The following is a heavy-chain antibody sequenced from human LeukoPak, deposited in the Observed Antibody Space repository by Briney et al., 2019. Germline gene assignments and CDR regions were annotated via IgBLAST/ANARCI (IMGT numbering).Heavy chain of an antibody. D-gene: IGHD6-6*01. CDR3: ARDGSKHSSSSPH. J-gene: IGHJ1*01. CDR1: GFTFSSYA. CDR2: ISYDGSNK. Sequence: PGGSLRLSCAASGFTFSSYAMHWVRQAPGKGLEWVAVISYDGSNKYYADSVKGRFTISRDNSKNTLYLQMNSLRAEDTAVYYCARDGSKHSSSSPHWGQGTLVTVSS. V-gene: IGHV3-30-3*01.